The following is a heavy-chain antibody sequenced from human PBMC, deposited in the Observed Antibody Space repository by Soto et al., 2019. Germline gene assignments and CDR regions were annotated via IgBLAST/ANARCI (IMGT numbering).Heavy chain of an antibody. CDR3: AKVLAGGPYYYYGMDV. V-gene: IGHV3-30*18. Sequence: QVQLVESGGGVVQPGRSLRLSCAASGFTFSSYGMHWVRQAPGKGLEWVAVISYDGSNKYYADSVKGRFTISRDNSKNRLYLQMNSLRAEATAVYYCAKVLAGGPYYYYGMDVWGQGTTVTVSS. CDR1: GFTFSSYG. CDR2: ISYDGSNK. J-gene: IGHJ6*02. D-gene: IGHD3-3*01.